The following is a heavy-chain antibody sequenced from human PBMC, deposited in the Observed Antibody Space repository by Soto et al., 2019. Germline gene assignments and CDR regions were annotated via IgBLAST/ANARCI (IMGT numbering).Heavy chain of an antibody. J-gene: IGHJ6*02. Sequence: GGSLRLSCAASGFTFSSYAMSWVRQAPGKGLEWVSAISGSGGSTYYADSVKGRFTISRDNSKNKLYLQMNSLRAEDTAVYYCAKDLTMIVVVITPHYGMDVWGQGTTVTVSS. CDR3: AKDLTMIVVVITPHYGMDV. D-gene: IGHD3-22*01. V-gene: IGHV3-23*01. CDR2: ISGSGGST. CDR1: GFTFSSYA.